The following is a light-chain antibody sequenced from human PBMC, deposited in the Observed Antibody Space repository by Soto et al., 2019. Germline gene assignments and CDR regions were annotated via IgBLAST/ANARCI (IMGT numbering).Light chain of an antibody. CDR2: DVS. CDR3: NSWTSSSSYV. CDR1: SSDVGGYNS. V-gene: IGLV2-14*01. J-gene: IGLJ1*01. Sequence: QSALTQPASVSGSPGQSIAISCTGTSSDVGGYNSVSWYQQYPGKAPKLMIHDVSNRPSGVSDRFSGSKSGNTASLTISGLQAEDEADYYCNSWTSSSSYVFGSGTKLTVL.